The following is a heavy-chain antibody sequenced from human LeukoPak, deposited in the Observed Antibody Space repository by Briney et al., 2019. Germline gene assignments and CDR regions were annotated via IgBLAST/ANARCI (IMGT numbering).Heavy chain of an antibody. J-gene: IGHJ5*02. CDR3: ARNSSSSSPPERYNWFDP. V-gene: IGHV4-38-2*01. CDR2: IYNSGST. Sequence: SETLSLTCAVSGYSIGTDYYWGWIRQSPGQGLEWIGSIYNSGSTYYNPSLKRRIIISVDTSKNQFSLKLSSVTAADTAVYYCARNSSSSSPPERYNWFDPWGQGTLVTVSS. D-gene: IGHD6-6*01. CDR1: GYSIGTDYY.